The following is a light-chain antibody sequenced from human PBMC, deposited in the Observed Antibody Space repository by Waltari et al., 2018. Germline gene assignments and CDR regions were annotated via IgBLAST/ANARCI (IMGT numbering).Light chain of an antibody. CDR1: SSNFAHLD. Sequence: QSLLTQPPSVSGAPGQRVTISCTGSSSNFAHLDVHWYHPLPGQAPKLLILASNNRRSGVPDRVSGSKSGTSASLAITGLQPEDEGDYYCQSYDNRLSYVFGSGTKVTVL. CDR3: QSYDNRLSYV. V-gene: IGLV1-40*01. J-gene: IGLJ1*01. CDR2: ASN.